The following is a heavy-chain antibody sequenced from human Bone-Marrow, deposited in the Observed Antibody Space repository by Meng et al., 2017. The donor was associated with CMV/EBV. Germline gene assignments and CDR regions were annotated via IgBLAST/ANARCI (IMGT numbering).Heavy chain of an antibody. J-gene: IGHJ4*02. Sequence: ASVKVSCKASGYTFTSYAMHWERQAPGQRLEWMGWSNAGNGNTKYSQEFQGRVTITRDTSASTAYMELSSLRAEDAAVYYCAGGERLLERYFDYWGQGTLVTVSS. CDR1: GYTFTSYA. CDR2: SNAGNGNT. CDR3: AGGERLLERYFDY. D-gene: IGHD1-1*01. V-gene: IGHV1-3*02.